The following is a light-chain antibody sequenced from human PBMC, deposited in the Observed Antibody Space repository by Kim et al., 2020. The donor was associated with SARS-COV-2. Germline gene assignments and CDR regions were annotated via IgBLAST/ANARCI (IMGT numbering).Light chain of an antibody. Sequence: VALGQTVRITCQGDSLRSYYATWYQQKPGQAPILVIYGKNNRPSGIPDRFSGSSSGNTASLTITGTQAGDEADYYCNSRDSNGNVVFGGGTKLTVL. CDR2: GKN. CDR1: SLRSYY. CDR3: NSRDSNGNVV. J-gene: IGLJ2*01. V-gene: IGLV3-19*01.